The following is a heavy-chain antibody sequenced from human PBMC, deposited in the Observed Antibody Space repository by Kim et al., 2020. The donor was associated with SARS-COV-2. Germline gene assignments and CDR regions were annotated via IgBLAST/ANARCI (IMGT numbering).Heavy chain of an antibody. J-gene: IGHJ4*02. CDR2: ISFDGSHE. CDR3: AKSGSGSSYFYLDY. D-gene: IGHD3-10*01. V-gene: IGHV3-30*18. CDR1: GFNFNNYG. Sequence: GGSLRLSCAASGFNFNNYGAHWVRQAPGKGLEWVAVISFDGSHEYYADSVKGRFTLSRDSSRNTLALQMSSLTTEDTALYYCAKSGSGSSYFYLDYLGQG.